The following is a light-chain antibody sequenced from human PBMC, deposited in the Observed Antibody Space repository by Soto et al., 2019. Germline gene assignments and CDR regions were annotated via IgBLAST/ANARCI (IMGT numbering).Light chain of an antibody. J-gene: IGKJ5*01. CDR2: GAS. CDR3: QQYNNWPPIT. V-gene: IGKV3-15*01. CDR1: ESVSSN. Sequence: EVVMTQSPATLSVSPGERATLSCRASESVSSNLAWYQQRPGQAPRLVIYGASTRATGIPDRSSGGRSGTEFTLTISSLQSEDFAVYYCQQYNNWPPITFGQGTRLDIK.